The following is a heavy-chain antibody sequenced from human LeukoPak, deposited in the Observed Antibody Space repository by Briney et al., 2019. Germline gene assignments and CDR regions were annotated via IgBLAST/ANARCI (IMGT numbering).Heavy chain of an antibody. V-gene: IGHV3-30*18. CDR3: AKDWNYGSGSYYPLDY. CDR2: ISYDGSNK. J-gene: IGHJ4*02. CDR1: GFTFSSYG. D-gene: IGHD3-10*01. Sequence: PGGSLRLSCAASGFTFSSYGMHWVRQAPGKGLEWVAVISYDGSNKYYADSVKGRFTISRDNSKNTLYLQMNSLRAEDTAVYYCAKDWNYGSGSYYPLDYWGQGTLVTVSS.